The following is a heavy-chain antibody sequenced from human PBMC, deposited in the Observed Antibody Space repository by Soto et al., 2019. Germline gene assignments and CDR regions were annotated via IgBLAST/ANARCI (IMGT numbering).Heavy chain of an antibody. CDR3: ARHGFGPLHGLVDV. CDR1: GGSITNYY. CDR2: INYDGYS. D-gene: IGHD3-10*01. Sequence: QVQLQESGPVLVKPSETLSLTCTVSGGSITNYYCSWFRQPPGKGLEWIGYINYDGYSAYNLSLKRRVTLSMDASKTQFSLMLESVTATDTAVYYCARHGFGPLHGLVDVWGPGTTVIVSS. J-gene: IGHJ6*02. V-gene: IGHV4-59*08.